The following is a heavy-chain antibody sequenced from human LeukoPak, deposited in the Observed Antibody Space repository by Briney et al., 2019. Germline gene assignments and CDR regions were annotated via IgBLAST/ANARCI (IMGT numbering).Heavy chain of an antibody. Sequence: GESLKISRKGSGYSFTGYWIGWVRQMPGKGLEWMGIIYPGDSDTRYSPSFQGQVTISADKSISTAYLHWSSLKASDTAMYYCARHLGESAFDAFDIWGQGTMVTVSS. CDR1: GYSFTGYW. D-gene: IGHD3-16*01. J-gene: IGHJ3*02. V-gene: IGHV5-51*01. CDR3: ARHLGESAFDAFDI. CDR2: IYPGDSDT.